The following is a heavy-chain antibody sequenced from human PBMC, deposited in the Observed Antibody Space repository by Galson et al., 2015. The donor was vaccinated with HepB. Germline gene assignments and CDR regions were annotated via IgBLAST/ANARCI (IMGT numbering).Heavy chain of an antibody. J-gene: IGHJ4*02. V-gene: IGHV1-18*04. CDR2: IDVYTGKN. CDR1: GYRFSSYG. Sequence: SVKVSCKASGYRFSSYGINWVRQAPGQGLEWMGWIDVYTGKNKYTQKLQEGRFSITTDTATTTAYMELRNLTPHDTAVYYCATRDWGLVPGGWGQGSLVTVSS. CDR3: ATRDWGLVPGG. D-gene: IGHD2-21*01.